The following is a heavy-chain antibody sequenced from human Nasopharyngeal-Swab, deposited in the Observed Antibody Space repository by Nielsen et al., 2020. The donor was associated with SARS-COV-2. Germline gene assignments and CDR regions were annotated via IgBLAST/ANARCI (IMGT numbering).Heavy chain of an antibody. J-gene: IGHJ5*02. CDR1: GVSITSQY. CDR3: AKEGATGWFDP. Sequence: SETLSLTCAVSGVSITSQYWSWIRQPPGQGLEWIGYISHNSGTSYSPSLKSRVTMFMDTSKNQFSLRLRSVTAADTAVYYCAKEGATGWFDPWGQETLVTVSS. V-gene: IGHV4-59*11. CDR2: ISHNSGT.